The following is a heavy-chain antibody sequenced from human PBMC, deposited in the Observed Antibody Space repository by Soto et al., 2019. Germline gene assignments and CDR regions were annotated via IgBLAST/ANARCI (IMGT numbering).Heavy chain of an antibody. Sequence: EVQLLESGGGLVQPGGSLRLSCAASGFTFSSYAMSWVRQAPGRGLEWVSAISGSGGTTYYGDSVRGRFTVSRDNSRDTLYLQRNSLRANDTALYYCARNCGGDCYTNFDYWCQGTLVTVSS. CDR2: ISGSGGTT. CDR3: ARNCGGDCYTNFDY. V-gene: IGHV3-23*01. J-gene: IGHJ4*02. CDR1: GFTFSSYA. D-gene: IGHD2-21*02.